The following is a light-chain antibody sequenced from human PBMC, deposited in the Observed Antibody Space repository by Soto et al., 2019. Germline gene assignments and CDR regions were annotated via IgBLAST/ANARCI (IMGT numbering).Light chain of an antibody. CDR2: EVS. Sequence: QSALTQPASVSGSPGQSITISCTGTSSDVGSYNLVSWYQQHPGKAPKLMIYEVSKRPSGVSNRFSGSKSGNTASLTISGLQPEDEADYYCCSYAGSSTSVFGGGTQLTVL. CDR3: CSYAGSSTSV. J-gene: IGLJ2*01. CDR1: SSDVGSYNL. V-gene: IGLV2-23*02.